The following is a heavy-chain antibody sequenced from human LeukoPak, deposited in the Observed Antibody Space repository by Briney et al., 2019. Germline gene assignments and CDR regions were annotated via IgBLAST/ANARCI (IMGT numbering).Heavy chain of an antibody. V-gene: IGHV3-74*01. Sequence: GGSLRLSCAASGLTFSNYWMHWVRQAPGKGLMWVSRVNSDGSDTRYADSVKGRFTVSRDNSKNTLYLQMSSLRAEDTAVYYCAKDERNWNYNLASQTYDWGQGTLVTVSS. D-gene: IGHD1-7*01. CDR3: AKDERNWNYNLASQTYD. J-gene: IGHJ4*02. CDR2: VNSDGSDT. CDR1: GLTFSNYW.